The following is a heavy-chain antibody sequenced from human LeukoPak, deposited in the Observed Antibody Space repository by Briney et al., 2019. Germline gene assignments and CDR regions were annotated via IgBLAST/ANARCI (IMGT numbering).Heavy chain of an antibody. D-gene: IGHD2-21*02. CDR1: GFTFSSYA. V-gene: IGHV3-23*01. CDR3: AKHSPIIVVVTAIDY. CDR2: ISGSGGST. J-gene: IGHJ4*02. Sequence: GGSLRLSCAASGFTFSSYAMSWVRQAPGKGLEWVSSISGSGGSTYYADSVKGRFTISRDNSKNTLYLQMNSLRAEDTAVYYCAKHSPIIVVVTAIDYWGQGTLVTVSS.